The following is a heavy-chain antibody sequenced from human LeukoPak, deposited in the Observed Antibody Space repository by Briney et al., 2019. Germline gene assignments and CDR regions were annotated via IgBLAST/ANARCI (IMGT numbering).Heavy chain of an antibody. CDR1: GFTFSNHG. CDR2: IWYDGSNK. J-gene: IGHJ4*02. CDR3: ARDRLQAVTDDDYFDS. Sequence: TGGSLRLSCAASGFTFSNHGMQWVRQAPGKGPEWVALIWYDGSNKYYGDSVKGRFTISRDNSKNRVYLQMNSLRAEDPGVYYCARDRLQAVTDDDYFDSWGQGPLVPVSS. V-gene: IGHV3-33*01. D-gene: IGHD2-21*02.